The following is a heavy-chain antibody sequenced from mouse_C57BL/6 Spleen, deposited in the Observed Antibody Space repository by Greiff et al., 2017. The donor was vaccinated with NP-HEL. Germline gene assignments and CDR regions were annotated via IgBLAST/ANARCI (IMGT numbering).Heavy chain of an antibody. CDR1: GFNIKNTY. V-gene: IGHV14-3*01. CDR2: IDPANGNT. D-gene: IGHD1-1*01. Sequence: VQLKQSVAELVRPGASVKLSCPASGFNIKNTYMHWVKQRPEQGLEWIGRIDPANGNTKYAPKFPGKATITADTSSNTAYLQLSSLTSEDTAIYYCARYETTVVANYAMDYWGQGTSVTVSS. J-gene: IGHJ4*01. CDR3: ARYETTVVANYAMDY.